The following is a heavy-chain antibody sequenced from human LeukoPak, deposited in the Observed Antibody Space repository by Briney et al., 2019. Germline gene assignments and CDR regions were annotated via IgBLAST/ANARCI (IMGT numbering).Heavy chain of an antibody. Sequence: GGSLRLSCAASGFTFSSSAMSWVRQAPGKGLEWVANIKQDGSEKYYVDSVKGRFTISRDNAKNSLYLQMNSLRAEDTAVYYCARDRIAVAGFDYWGQGTLVTVSS. CDR2: IKQDGSEK. J-gene: IGHJ4*02. CDR3: ARDRIAVAGFDY. CDR1: GFTFSSSA. D-gene: IGHD6-19*01. V-gene: IGHV3-7*01.